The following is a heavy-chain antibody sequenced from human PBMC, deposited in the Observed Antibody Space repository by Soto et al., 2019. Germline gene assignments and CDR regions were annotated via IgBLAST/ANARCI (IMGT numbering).Heavy chain of an antibody. CDR1: GGSLSGYY. Sequence: SETLSLTCAVNGGSLSGYYWSWIRQSPGKGPEWIGEINHRGSSDYNPSLKSRVTISIDASKNHVTLELTSVTAADTAVYYCARSDNRNSLYGVDVWGQGTAVTVSS. D-gene: IGHD1-7*01. J-gene: IGHJ6*02. V-gene: IGHV4-34*01. CDR3: ARSDNRNSLYGVDV. CDR2: INHRGSS.